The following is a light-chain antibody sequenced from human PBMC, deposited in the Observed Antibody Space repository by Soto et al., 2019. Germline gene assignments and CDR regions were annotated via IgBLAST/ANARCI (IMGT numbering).Light chain of an antibody. Sequence: QSVLTQPPSVSGAPGQRVTISCTGSTSSIGSGYDVHWYKQIPGTAPKLLIYGNTNRPSGVPDRFSGSKSGTSASLAITGLQAEDEADYYCQSYDSSLSGHVVFGGGTKLTVL. V-gene: IGLV1-40*01. CDR3: QSYDSSLSGHVV. CDR2: GNT. J-gene: IGLJ2*01. CDR1: TSSIGSGYD.